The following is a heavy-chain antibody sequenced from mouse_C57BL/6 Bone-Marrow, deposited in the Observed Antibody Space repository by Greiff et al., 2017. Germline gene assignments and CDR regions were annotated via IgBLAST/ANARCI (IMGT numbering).Heavy chain of an antibody. V-gene: IGHV1-26*01. CDR2: INPNNGGT. J-gene: IGHJ4*01. CDR1: GYTFTDYY. Sequence: EVKLQQSGPELVKPGASVKISCKASGYTFTDYYMNWVKQSHGKSLEWIGDINPNNGGTSYNQKFKGKATLTVDKSSSTAYMELRSLTSEDSAVYYCARRRIYGYAMDYWGQGTSVTVSS. CDR3: ARRRIYGYAMDY. D-gene: IGHD1-1*02.